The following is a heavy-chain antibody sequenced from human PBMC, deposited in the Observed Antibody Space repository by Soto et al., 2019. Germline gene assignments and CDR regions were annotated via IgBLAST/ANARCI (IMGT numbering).Heavy chain of an antibody. D-gene: IGHD3-9*01. CDR1: GFALSSYS. J-gene: IGHJ6*02. CDR2: TFNYAGRL. CDR3: AKDLSRTIYPYLGYGMDV. Sequence: PGGSLRLSCAVSGFALSSYSIAWVRQAPGKGLEWVSFTFNYAGRLYYADSVKGRFTISRDNSKNTLYLQMNSLRAEDTAVYYCAKDLSRTIYPYLGYGMDVWGQGTTVTVSS. V-gene: IGHV3-NL1*01.